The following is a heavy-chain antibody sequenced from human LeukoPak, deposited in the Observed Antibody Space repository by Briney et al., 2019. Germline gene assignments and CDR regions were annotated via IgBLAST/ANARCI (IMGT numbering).Heavy chain of an antibody. V-gene: IGHV4-59*12. CDR1: GGSISSYY. J-gene: IGHJ4*02. Sequence: SETLSLTCTVSGGSISSYYWSWIRQPPGKGLEWIGYIYYSGSTNYNPSLKSRVTISVDTSKNQFSLKLSSVTAADTAVYYCARDRTTMGATEYFDYWGQGTLVTVSS. D-gene: IGHD1-26*01. CDR3: ARDRTTMGATEYFDY. CDR2: IYYSGST.